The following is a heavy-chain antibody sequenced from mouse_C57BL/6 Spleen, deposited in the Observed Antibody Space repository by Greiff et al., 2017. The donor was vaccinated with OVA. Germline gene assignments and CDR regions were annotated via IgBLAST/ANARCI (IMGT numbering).Heavy chain of an antibody. Sequence: EVQGVESGGGLVQPGGSLSLSCAASGFTFTDYYMSWVRQPPGKALEWLGFIRNKANGYTTEYSASVKGRFTISRDNSQSILYLQMNALRAEDSATYYCASLTGTYYFDYWGQGTTLTVSS. CDR3: ASLTGTYYFDY. CDR2: IRNKANGYTT. V-gene: IGHV7-3*01. J-gene: IGHJ2*01. D-gene: IGHD4-1*01. CDR1: GFTFTDYY.